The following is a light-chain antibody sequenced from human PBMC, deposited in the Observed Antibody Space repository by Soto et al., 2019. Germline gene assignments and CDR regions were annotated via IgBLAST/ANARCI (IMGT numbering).Light chain of an antibody. CDR2: AAA. V-gene: IGKV1-6*01. CDR3: LQDYTYPFT. CDR1: QSISSY. Sequence: IQMTQSPSSLSASVGDRVTLTCRASQSISSYLNWYQQKPGKAPKLLIYAAASLQRGVPSRFSGSGSGTDFTLTISSLQPEDFATYYCLQDYTYPFTFGPGTKVDIK. J-gene: IGKJ3*01.